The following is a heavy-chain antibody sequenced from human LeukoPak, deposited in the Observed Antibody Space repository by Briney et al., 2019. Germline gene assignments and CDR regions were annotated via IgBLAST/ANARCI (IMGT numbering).Heavy chain of an antibody. V-gene: IGHV4-59*01. CDR2: IYYSGIT. CDR1: GGSFSNYY. Sequence: KPSETLSLTCTVSGGSFSNYYWNRVRQPPGKGLEWIAYIYYSGITNFNPSLESRVPISVGQSKNQFSLKLSSVTAADPDVYYCARVRRVYSGYAGAFDIWGQGTMVTVSS. D-gene: IGHD5-12*01. J-gene: IGHJ3*02. CDR3: ARVRRVYSGYAGAFDI.